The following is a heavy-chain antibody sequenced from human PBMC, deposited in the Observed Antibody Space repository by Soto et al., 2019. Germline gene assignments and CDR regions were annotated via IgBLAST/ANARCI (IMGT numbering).Heavy chain of an antibody. CDR2: VYYSGST. V-gene: IGHV4-59*01. Sequence: QVQLQESGPGLVKPSETLSLTCTVSGASISSYYWSWIWQPPGKGLEWIGYVYYSGSTNYNPSLKSRVTISVDTSKSQFSLKLSSVTAADTAMYYCARDTTPSLWGQGTLVTVSS. D-gene: IGHD1-1*01. CDR3: ARDTTPSL. CDR1: GASISSYY. J-gene: IGHJ4*02.